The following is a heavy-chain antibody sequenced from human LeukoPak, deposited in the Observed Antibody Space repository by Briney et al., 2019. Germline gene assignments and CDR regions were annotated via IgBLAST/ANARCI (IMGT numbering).Heavy chain of an antibody. CDR2: IYYSGST. J-gene: IGHJ5*02. CDR1: GGSISSSSYY. Sequence: PSETLSLTCTVSGGSISSSSYYWGWIRQPPGKGLEWMGSIYYSGSTYYNPSLKSRVTISVDTSKNQFSLKLSSVTAADTAVYYCARVLRFLEWSSNWFDPWGQGTLVTVSS. CDR3: ARVLRFLEWSSNWFDP. V-gene: IGHV4-39*07. D-gene: IGHD3-3*01.